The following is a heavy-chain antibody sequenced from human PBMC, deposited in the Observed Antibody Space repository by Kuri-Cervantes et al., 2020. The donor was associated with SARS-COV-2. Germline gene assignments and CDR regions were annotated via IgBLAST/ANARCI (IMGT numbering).Heavy chain of an antibody. CDR3: AREWLTNWGRPDDAFDI. J-gene: IGHJ3*02. CDR1: GGSVSSGSYY. Sequence: SETLSLTCTVSGGSVSSGSYYWGWMRQPPGKGLEWIGYIYYSGSNKYNPSLKSRVTISVDTSKNQFSLKLSSVTAADTAVYYCAREWLTNWGRPDDAFDIWGQGTMVTVSS. D-gene: IGHD7-27*01. CDR2: IYYSGSN. V-gene: IGHV4-61*01.